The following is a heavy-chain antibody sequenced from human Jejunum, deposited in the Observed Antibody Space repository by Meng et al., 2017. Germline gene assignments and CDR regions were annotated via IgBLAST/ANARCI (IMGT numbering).Heavy chain of an antibody. D-gene: IGHD3-10*01. Sequence: GGSLRLSCAAAGFTFRSYAMNWVRQAPGKGLEWVSGISISGGTTYYADSVKGRFTISRDNSKNTLHLQMNSLRAEDTAVYYCANEIDPVSYGVFDSWGQGTLVTVSS. CDR3: ANEIDPVSYGVFDS. CDR1: GFTFRSYA. V-gene: IGHV3-23*01. CDR2: ISISGGTT. J-gene: IGHJ4*02.